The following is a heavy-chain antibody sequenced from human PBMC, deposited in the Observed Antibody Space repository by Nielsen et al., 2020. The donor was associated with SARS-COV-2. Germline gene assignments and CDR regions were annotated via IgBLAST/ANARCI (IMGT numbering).Heavy chain of an antibody. CDR3: VRAHYYATQGYAFDY. J-gene: IGHJ4*02. Sequence: GESLKISCQGSGYSFTTYWINWVRQKPGKGLEWMGRINPGDSSTTYSPSFQGHVTFSVDKSIGAAYLQLHGLKASDTAIYYCVRAHYYATQGYAFDYWGQGTLLTVSS. V-gene: IGHV5-10-1*01. D-gene: IGHD3-10*01. CDR2: INPGDSST. CDR1: GYSFTTYW.